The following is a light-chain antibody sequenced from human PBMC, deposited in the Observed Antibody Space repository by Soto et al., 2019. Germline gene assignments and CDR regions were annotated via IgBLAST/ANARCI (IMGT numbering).Light chain of an antibody. J-gene: IGLJ3*02. V-gene: IGLV5-45*01. CDR2: YKSDSDK. CDR3: MMWHSSAWV. Sequence: QAVVTQPASLSASPGASASLTCTLRSGINVGTYRIYWYQQKPGSPPQYLLRYKSDSDKQQGSGVPSRFSGSKDASANAGILLISGLQSEDEADYYCMMWHSSAWVFGGGTKVTVL. CDR1: SGINVGTYR.